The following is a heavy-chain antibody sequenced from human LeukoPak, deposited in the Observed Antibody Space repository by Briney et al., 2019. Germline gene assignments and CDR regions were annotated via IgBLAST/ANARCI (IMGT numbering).Heavy chain of an antibody. Sequence: GRCLRLSCEASGFTFRDYWMTWVRQAPGEGLEWVANVKQNGTEKSYVDSVKGRFTISRDNGKNSLYLQMNSLRVEDTAIYYCARAGGTSCADYWGQGTLVTVSS. J-gene: IGHJ4*02. CDR3: ARAGGTSCADY. CDR2: VKQNGTEK. CDR1: GFTFRDYW. D-gene: IGHD2-2*01. V-gene: IGHV3-7*01.